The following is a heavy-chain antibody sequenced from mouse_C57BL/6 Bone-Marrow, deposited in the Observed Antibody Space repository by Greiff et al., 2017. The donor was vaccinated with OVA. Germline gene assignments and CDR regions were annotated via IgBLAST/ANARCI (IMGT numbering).Heavy chain of an antibody. Sequence: VQLQQPGAELVRPGSSVKLSCKASGYTFTSYWMHWVKQRPIQGLEWIGNIDPSDSETHYNQKFKDKATLTVDKSSSTAYMQLSSLTSEDSAGYYCARRGELRLRGGYDCDYGGRGTTHTVST. V-gene: IGHV1-52*01. J-gene: IGHJ2*01. CDR1: GYTFTSYW. D-gene: IGHD3-2*02. CDR3: ARRGELRLRGGYDCDY. CDR2: IDPSDSET.